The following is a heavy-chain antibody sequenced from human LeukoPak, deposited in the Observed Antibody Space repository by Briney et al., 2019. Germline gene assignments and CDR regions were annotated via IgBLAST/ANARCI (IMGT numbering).Heavy chain of an antibody. CDR3: ATSIGEVERPPTDY. D-gene: IGHD5-24*01. J-gene: IGHJ4*02. CDR2: IIPILGIA. Sequence: GSSVKVSCKASGGTFSSYTISWVRQAPGQGLEWMGRIIPILGIANYAQKFQGRVTITADKSTSTAYMELSSLRSEDTAVYYGATSIGEVERPPTDYWGQGTLVTVSS. CDR1: GGTFSSYT. V-gene: IGHV1-69*02.